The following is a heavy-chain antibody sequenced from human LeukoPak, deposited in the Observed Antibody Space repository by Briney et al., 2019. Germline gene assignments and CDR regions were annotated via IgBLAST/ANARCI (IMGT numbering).Heavy chain of an antibody. CDR3: ARGAYGDYYFDY. Sequence: GGSLRLSCAASGFTFTGYAMNWVRQAPGKGLEGVSYISSSGTVIYFSDSVKGRFTISRDNAKNSLYLEMNSLRVEDTSVYYCARGAYGDYYFDYWGQGTLVTVPS. CDR1: GFTFTGYA. CDR2: ISSSGTVI. D-gene: IGHD4-17*01. J-gene: IGHJ4*02. V-gene: IGHV3-48*03.